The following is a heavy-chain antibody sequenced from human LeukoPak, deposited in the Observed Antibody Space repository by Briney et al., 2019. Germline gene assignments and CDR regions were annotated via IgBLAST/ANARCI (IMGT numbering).Heavy chain of an antibody. J-gene: IGHJ4*02. CDR3: ARDLTFNARTYPFDY. CDR2: TYYRSKWYN. D-gene: IGHD2/OR15-2a*01. V-gene: IGHV6-1*01. CDR1: GDTISSNSAA. Sequence: SQTLSLTCAISGDTISSNSAAWSWIRQSPSRGLEWLGRTYYRSKWYNDYALSVKSRISINPDTSKNQFTLQLKSVTPEDTAVYYCARDLTFNARTYPFDYWGQGTLVTVSS.